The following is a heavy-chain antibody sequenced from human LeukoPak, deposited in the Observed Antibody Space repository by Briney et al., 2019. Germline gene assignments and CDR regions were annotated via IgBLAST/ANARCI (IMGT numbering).Heavy chain of an antibody. V-gene: IGHV3-7*01. CDR1: GFTFSSYW. D-gene: IGHD7-27*01. CDR2: IKQDGSEK. CDR3: ARANGGY. Sequence: GGSLRLSCAVSGFTFSSYWMSWVRQAPGKGLEWVANIKQDGSEKYYVDSVKGRFTISRDNAKNSLYLQMNSLRAEDTAVYYCARANGGYWGQGTLVTVSS. J-gene: IGHJ4*02.